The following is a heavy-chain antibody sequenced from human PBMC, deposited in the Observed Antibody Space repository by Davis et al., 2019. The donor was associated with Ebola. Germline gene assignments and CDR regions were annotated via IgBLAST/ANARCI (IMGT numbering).Heavy chain of an antibody. J-gene: IGHJ4*02. Sequence: GGSLKISCAASGFTFSSSAMSWVRQAPGKGLEWVSAISGSGGSTYYADSVKGRFTISRDNSKNTLYLQMNSLRAEDTAVYYCAKGTTYYYGSGSDYFDYWGQGTLVTVSS. V-gene: IGHV3-23*01. D-gene: IGHD3-10*01. CDR1: GFTFSSSA. CDR3: AKGTTYYYGSGSDYFDY. CDR2: ISGSGGST.